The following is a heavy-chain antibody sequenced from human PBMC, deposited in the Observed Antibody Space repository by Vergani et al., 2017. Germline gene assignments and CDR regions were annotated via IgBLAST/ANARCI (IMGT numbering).Heavy chain of an antibody. CDR2: IYHSGST. V-gene: IGHV4-38-2*02. Sequence: QVQLQESGPGLVKPSETLSLTCAVSGYSISSGYYWGWIRQPPGKGLEWIGSIYHSGSTYYNPSLKSRVTISVDTSKNQFSLKLSSVTAADTAVYYCARDPATVRDGGFDYWGQGTLVTVSS. CDR3: ARDPATVRDGGFDY. D-gene: IGHD3-10*02. J-gene: IGHJ4*02. CDR1: GYSISSGYY.